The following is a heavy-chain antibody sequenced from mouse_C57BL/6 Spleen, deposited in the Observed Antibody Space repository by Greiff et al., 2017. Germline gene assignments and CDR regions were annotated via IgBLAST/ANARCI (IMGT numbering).Heavy chain of an antibody. CDR2: ITPRTGGT. Sequence: EVLLLQSGPELVKPGASVKISCKASGYSFTGYDMNWVKQSPEKSLEWIGEITPRTGGTTYNQQFKAKATLTVDKSSSTAYMQLKSLTSEYSAVYYCALITTVVATDDWGQGTTLTVSS. J-gene: IGHJ2*01. CDR1: GYSFTGYD. D-gene: IGHD1-1*01. CDR3: ALITTVVATDD. V-gene: IGHV1-42*01.